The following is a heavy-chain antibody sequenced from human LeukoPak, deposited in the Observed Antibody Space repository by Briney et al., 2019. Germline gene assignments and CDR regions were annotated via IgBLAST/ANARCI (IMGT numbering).Heavy chain of an antibody. V-gene: IGHV3-30*18. CDR2: ISYDGSNK. J-gene: IGHJ4*02. D-gene: IGHD4-17*01. Sequence: PGRSLRLSCAASGFTFSSYGMHWVRQAPGKGLEWVAVISYDGSNKYYADSVKGRFTIPRDNSKNTLYLQMNSLRAEDTAVYYCAKVGYRSNYGDQTFDYWGQGTLVTVSS. CDR3: AKVGYRSNYGDQTFDY. CDR1: GFTFSSYG.